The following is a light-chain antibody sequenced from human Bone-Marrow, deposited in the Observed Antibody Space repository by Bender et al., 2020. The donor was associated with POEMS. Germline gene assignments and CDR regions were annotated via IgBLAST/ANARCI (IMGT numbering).Light chain of an antibody. V-gene: IGLV2-23*01. CDR1: NSEIETYHL. J-gene: IGLJ2*01. CDR3: CSYAGGSLI. Sequence: QSALTQPASVSGSPGQSITISCTGSNSEIETYHLVSWYQQHPGKAPKLVIYEGTKRPSGVSDRFSGSKSDNTASLTISGLQTDDEADYYCCSYAGGSLIFGGGTKLTVL. CDR2: EGT.